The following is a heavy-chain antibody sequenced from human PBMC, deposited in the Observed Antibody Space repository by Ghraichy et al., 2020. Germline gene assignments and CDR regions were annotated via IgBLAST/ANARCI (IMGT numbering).Heavy chain of an antibody. D-gene: IGHD6-19*01. J-gene: IGHJ4*01. CDR2: ISGSGGST. CDR1: GFTFSSYA. V-gene: IGHV3-23*01. Sequence: GESLNISCAASGFTFSSYAMSWVRQAPGKGLEWVSAISGSGGSTYYADSVKGRFTISRDNSKNTLYLQMNSLRAEDTAVYYCAKGEGSGWPPVGFFDYWGQGTLVTVYS. CDR3: AKGEGSGWPPVGFFDY.